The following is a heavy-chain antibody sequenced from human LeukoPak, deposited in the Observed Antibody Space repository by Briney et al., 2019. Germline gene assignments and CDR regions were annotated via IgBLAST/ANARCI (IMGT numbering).Heavy chain of an antibody. D-gene: IGHD5-24*01. Sequence: TGGSLRLSCAASGFTFSSYEMNWVPQAPGKGLEWVSYISSGGSTIYYADSVKGRFTISRDNAKNSLYLQMNSLRAEDTAVYYCARADVEMATMNGNYGMDVWGQGTTVTVSS. CDR3: ARADVEMATMNGNYGMDV. CDR2: ISSGGSTI. V-gene: IGHV3-48*03. J-gene: IGHJ6*02. CDR1: GFTFSSYE.